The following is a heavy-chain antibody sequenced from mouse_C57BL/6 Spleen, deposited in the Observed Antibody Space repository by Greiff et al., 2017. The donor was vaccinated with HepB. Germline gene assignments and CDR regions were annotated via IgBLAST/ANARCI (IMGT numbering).Heavy chain of an antibody. J-gene: IGHJ2*01. Sequence: VQLQQPGAELVRPGSSVKLSCKASGYTFTSYWMHWVKQRPIQGLEWIGNIDPSDSETHYNQKFKDKATLTVDKSSSTAYMQLSSLTSEDSAVYYCARWGLRREDYFDYWGQGTTLTVSS. CDR3: ARWGLRREDYFDY. D-gene: IGHD2-4*01. V-gene: IGHV1-52*01. CDR1: GYTFTSYW. CDR2: IDPSDSET.